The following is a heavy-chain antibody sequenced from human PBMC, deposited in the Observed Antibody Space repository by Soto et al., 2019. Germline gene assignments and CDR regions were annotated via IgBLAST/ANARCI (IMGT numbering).Heavy chain of an antibody. V-gene: IGHV4-34*01. J-gene: IGHJ6*03. Sequence: SSETLSLTCAVYGGSFSGYYWSWIRQPPGKGLEWIGEINHSGSTNYNPSLKSRVTISVDTSKNQFSLKLSSVTAADTAVYYCASVRYYYYYYMDVWGKGTTVTVSS. CDR2: INHSGST. CDR1: GGSFSGYY. CDR3: ASVRYYYYYYMDV.